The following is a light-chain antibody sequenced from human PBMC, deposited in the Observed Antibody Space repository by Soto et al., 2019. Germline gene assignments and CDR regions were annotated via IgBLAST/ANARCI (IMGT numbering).Light chain of an antibody. Sequence: EIVLTQSPATLSLSPGERATLSCRASQSVSGCLAWYQQKPGQAPRLLIYDASNRATGVPARFSGSGSGTDFSLTISSLEPEDFGVYYCQQRSNWPPITFGQGTRLEIK. CDR2: DAS. CDR1: QSVSGC. CDR3: QQRSNWPPIT. J-gene: IGKJ5*01. V-gene: IGKV3-11*01.